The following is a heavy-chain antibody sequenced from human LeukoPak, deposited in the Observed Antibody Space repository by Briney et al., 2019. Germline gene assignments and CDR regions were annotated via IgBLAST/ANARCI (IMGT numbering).Heavy chain of an antibody. Sequence: GGSLRLSCAASGFTFSSYEMNWVRQAPGKGLEWVSYMSSGGSTIYYADSVKGRFTISRDNAKNSLYLQMNSLRAEDTAVYYCAKSPDVAGTGRFDYWGQGTLVTVSS. CDR3: AKSPDVAGTGRFDY. CDR2: MSSGGSTI. V-gene: IGHV3-48*03. D-gene: IGHD6-19*01. CDR1: GFTFSSYE. J-gene: IGHJ4*02.